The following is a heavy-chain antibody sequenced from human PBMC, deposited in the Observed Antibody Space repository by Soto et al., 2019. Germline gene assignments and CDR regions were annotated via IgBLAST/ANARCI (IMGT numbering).Heavy chain of an antibody. J-gene: IGHJ4*01. Sequence: LRLSCVGSGFSFRDHSMNWVRQPPGKGLQWISYISSSSENIYYADSVKGRFTVSRDNAKNTLFLQMNSLRDDDSAIDYCARLPKGSVVTGWGQGSLVTVSS. CDR1: GFSFRDHS. D-gene: IGHD2-21*02. V-gene: IGHV3-48*02. CDR3: ARLPKGSVVTG. CDR2: ISSSSENI.